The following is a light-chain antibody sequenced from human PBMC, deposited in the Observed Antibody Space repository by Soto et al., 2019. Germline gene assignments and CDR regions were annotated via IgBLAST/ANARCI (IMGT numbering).Light chain of an antibody. CDR3: SSYTTSSSYV. Sequence: QSALTQPASVSGSPGQSITISCTGTSSDVGGFNYVSWYQQHPGKAPKLLIIDVYSRPSGISNRFSGSKSGNTASLTISGLQAEDEADYYCSSYTTSSSYVFGAGTKVTVL. V-gene: IGLV2-14*01. CDR1: SSDVGGFNY. CDR2: DVY. J-gene: IGLJ1*01.